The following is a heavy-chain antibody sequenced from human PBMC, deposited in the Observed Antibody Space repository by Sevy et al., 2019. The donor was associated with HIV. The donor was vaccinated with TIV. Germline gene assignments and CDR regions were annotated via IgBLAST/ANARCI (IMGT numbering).Heavy chain of an antibody. J-gene: IGHJ5*02. V-gene: IGHV3-21*01. D-gene: IGHD3-10*01. CDR1: GFTFSSYS. CDR3: ARESMVRGVIIGGCFDP. Sequence: GSLRLSCAASGFTFSSYSMNWVRQAPGKGLEGVSSISSRSSYIYYADTVKGRFTISRDNAKNSLYLQMNSLRAEDTAVYYCARESMVRGVIIGGCFDPWGQGTLVTVSS. CDR2: ISSRSSYI.